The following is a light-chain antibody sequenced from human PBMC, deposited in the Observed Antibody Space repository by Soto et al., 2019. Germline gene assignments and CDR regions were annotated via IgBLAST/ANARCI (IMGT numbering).Light chain of an antibody. V-gene: IGKV3-11*01. CDR2: DAM. Sequence: EIGLTQSPATLSLAPGETATLSCRASQSVSVYLAWYQQKPGQAPRLLIYDAMHRATGIPPRISGSGSGTDFTLTIRSLEPEDFALYFCQQRSNWSPPYTFGQGTKLEIK. J-gene: IGKJ2*01. CDR1: QSVSVY. CDR3: QQRSNWSPPYT.